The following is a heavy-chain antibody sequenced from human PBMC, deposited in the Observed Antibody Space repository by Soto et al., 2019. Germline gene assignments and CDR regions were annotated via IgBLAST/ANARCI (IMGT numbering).Heavy chain of an antibody. V-gene: IGHV3-23*01. CDR3: ANSRGGGVLRYFDWFDDAFDI. J-gene: IGHJ3*02. CDR1: GFTFSSYA. D-gene: IGHD3-9*01. Sequence: EVQLLESGGGLVQPGGSLRLSCAASGFTFSSYAMSWVRQAPGKGLEWVSAISGSGGSTYYADSVKGRFTISRDNSKNTLYLQMNSLRAEDTDVYYCANSRGGGVLRYFDWFDDAFDIWGQGTMVTVSS. CDR2: ISGSGGST.